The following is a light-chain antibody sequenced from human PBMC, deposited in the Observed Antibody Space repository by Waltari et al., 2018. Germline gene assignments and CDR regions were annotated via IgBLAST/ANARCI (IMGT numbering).Light chain of an antibody. V-gene: IGKV1-39*01. Sequence: DIQMTQYPSSLSASVGDRFTITCRASQNINIFLSWYQKRPGRAPRLLIYAASSLHSGVPSRFSGSGSGTDFTLTIASLQPEDFATYYCQQSDTFFALTFGGGTKVEI. CDR3: QQSDTFFALT. J-gene: IGKJ4*01. CDR2: AAS. CDR1: QNINIF.